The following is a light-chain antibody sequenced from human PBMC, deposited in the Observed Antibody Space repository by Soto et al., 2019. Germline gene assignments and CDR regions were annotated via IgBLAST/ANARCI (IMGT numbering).Light chain of an antibody. CDR3: AAWDDSLNGWV. CDR2: SNN. J-gene: IGLJ3*02. CDR1: SSNIGSNT. V-gene: IGLV1-44*01. Sequence: QSVLTQPPSASGTPGQRVTISCSGSSSNIGSNTVNWYQQLPGTAPKLLIYSNNQRPSGVPDRFSRSKSRPSASLAISGLQSDDGADYNCAAWDDSLNGWVFGGGTKVTAL.